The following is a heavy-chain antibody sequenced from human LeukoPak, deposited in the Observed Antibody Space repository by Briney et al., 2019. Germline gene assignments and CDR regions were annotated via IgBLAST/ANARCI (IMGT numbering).Heavy chain of an antibody. D-gene: IGHD3-10*01. CDR3: ARAFGSGTYYTINFDY. J-gene: IGHJ4*02. CDR1: GFTFSSYW. V-gene: IGHV3-74*01. Sequence: TGGSLRLSCAASGFTFSSYWMHWVRQAPGKGLVWVSRINSDASNTDYADSVKGRFTISRDNAKNTLYLQMNSLRAEDTAVYYCARAFGSGTYYTINFDYWGQGALVTVSA. CDR2: INSDASNT.